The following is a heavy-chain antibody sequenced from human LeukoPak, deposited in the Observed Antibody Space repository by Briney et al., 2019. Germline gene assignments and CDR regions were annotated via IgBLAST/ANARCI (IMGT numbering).Heavy chain of an antibody. J-gene: IGHJ6*02. CDR2: ISAYNGNT. D-gene: IGHD3-10*01. Sequence: ASVKVSCKASGYTFTSYGISWVRQAPGQGLEWMGWISAYNGNTNYAQKLQGRVTMTTDTSTSTAYMELRSLRSDDTAVYYCARTWAAHSSGRRYGMDVWGQGTTVTVSS. V-gene: IGHV1-18*01. CDR3: ARTWAAHSSGRRYGMDV. CDR1: GYTFTSYG.